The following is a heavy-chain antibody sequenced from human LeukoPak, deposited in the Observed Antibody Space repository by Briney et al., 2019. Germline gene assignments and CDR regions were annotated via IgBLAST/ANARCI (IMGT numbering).Heavy chain of an antibody. CDR3: ARQGKDSSGYLFFDY. J-gene: IGHJ4*02. Sequence: SETLSLTCTVSGGSISSSTYYWGWIRQPPGKGLEWIGSISYFGSTYYNPSLKSRVTISVDASKNHFSLKLSSVTAADTAVYYCARQGKDSSGYLFFDYWGQRTLVTVSS. CDR1: GGSISSSTYY. CDR2: ISYFGST. V-gene: IGHV4-39*01. D-gene: IGHD3-22*01.